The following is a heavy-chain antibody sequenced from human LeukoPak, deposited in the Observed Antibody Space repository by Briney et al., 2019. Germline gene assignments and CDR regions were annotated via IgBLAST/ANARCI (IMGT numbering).Heavy chain of an antibody. CDR3: ATEGAYYDSGVYSDY. D-gene: IGHD3-22*01. CDR1: GYTLKELS. V-gene: IGHV1-24*01. J-gene: IGHJ4*02. CDR2: FDPEDGET. Sequence: ASVKVSCKVSGYTLKELSMHWVRQAPAKGLEWMGRFDPEDGETIYARKFQGRVTMTEDTSTDTLYMELSSLRSEDTAVYYCATEGAYYDSGVYSDYWGQGTLVTVSS.